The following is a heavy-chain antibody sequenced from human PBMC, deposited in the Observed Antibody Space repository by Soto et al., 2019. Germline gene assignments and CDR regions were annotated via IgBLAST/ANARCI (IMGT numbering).Heavy chain of an antibody. CDR1: GASISSGDYF. CDR2: IYDSGSS. J-gene: IGHJ4*02. D-gene: IGHD5-12*01. CDR3: AREKGYISGPKNYDY. V-gene: IGHV4-30-4*01. Sequence: SETLSLTCTVSGASISSGDYFWSWIRQSPGKGLQWIGYIYDSGSSYYNPSLKSRVTMSVDTSKNQFSLKLSSVTAADTAVYYCAREKGYISGPKNYDYWGQGTLVTVSS.